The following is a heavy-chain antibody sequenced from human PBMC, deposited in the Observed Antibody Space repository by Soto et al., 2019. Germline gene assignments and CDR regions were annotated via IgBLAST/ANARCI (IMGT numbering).Heavy chain of an antibody. V-gene: IGHV3-23*01. D-gene: IGHD1-1*01. J-gene: IGHJ4*02. CDR1: GFTFSSYA. CDR3: AKRRPYWNDDDY. CDR2: ISGSGGSS. Sequence: EVQLLESGGGLVQPGGSLRLSCAASGFTFSSYAMSWVRQAPGKGLEWVSAISGSGGSSYYADSVKGRLTISRHNSKNALYLQMNSLRAEVTAVYYCAKRRPYWNDDDYWGQGTLVTVSS.